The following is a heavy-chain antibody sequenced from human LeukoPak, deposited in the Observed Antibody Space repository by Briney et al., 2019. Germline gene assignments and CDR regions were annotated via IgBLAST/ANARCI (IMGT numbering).Heavy chain of an antibody. CDR3: ASNTRYYYYDSSGYFDY. D-gene: IGHD3-22*01. CDR2: IIPIFGTA. CDR1: GGTFSSYA. Sequence: GASVKVSCKASGGTFSSYAISWVRQAPGQGLEWMGGIIPIFGTANYAQKFQGRVTITADESTSTAYMELSSLRSEDTAVYYCASNTRYYYYDSSGYFDYWGQGTLVTVSS. V-gene: IGHV1-69*13. J-gene: IGHJ4*02.